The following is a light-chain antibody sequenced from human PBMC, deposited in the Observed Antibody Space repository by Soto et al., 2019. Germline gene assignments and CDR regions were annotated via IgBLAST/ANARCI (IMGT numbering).Light chain of an antibody. CDR2: GAS. Sequence: EIVLTQSPATLSVSPGERATLSCRASQSIDTYLAWYQQKPGQPPRPLIYGASNRATGVPARFSGSGSGTDFTLTISSLQSEDFAVYYCHQYDHRPRGTFGQGTKVEI. CDR3: HQYDHRPRGT. J-gene: IGKJ2*01. V-gene: IGKV3-15*01. CDR1: QSIDTY.